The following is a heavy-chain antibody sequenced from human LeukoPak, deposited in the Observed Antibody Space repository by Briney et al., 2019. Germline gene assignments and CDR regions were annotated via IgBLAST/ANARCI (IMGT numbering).Heavy chain of an antibody. D-gene: IGHD3-22*01. J-gene: IGHJ4*02. CDR2: INQDGSEK. CDR3: ARVRDYYDSSGYYYAFDY. CDR1: EFTFSGYW. V-gene: IGHV3-7*01. Sequence: PGGSLRLSCAASEFTFSGYWMNWVRQAPGKGPEWVANINQDGSEKHYVDSVKGRFTISRDNAKNSLYLQMNSLRAEDTAVYYCARVRDYYDSSGYYYAFDYWGQGTLVTVSS.